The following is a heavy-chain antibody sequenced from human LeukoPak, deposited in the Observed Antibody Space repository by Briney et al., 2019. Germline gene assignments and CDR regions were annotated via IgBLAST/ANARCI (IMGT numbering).Heavy chain of an antibody. CDR2: IYYSGST. CDR1: GGSISSSSYY. Sequence: SETLPLTCTVSGGSISSSSYYWGWIRQPPGKGLEWIGSIYYSGSTYYNPSLKSRVTISVDTSKNQFSLKLSSVTAADTAVYYCARHIVVVVAATPPGWFDPWGQGTLVTVSS. V-gene: IGHV4-39*01. CDR3: ARHIVVVVAATPPGWFDP. J-gene: IGHJ5*02. D-gene: IGHD2-15*01.